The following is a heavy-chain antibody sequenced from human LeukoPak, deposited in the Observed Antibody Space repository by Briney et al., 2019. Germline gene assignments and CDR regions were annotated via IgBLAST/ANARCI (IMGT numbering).Heavy chain of an antibody. D-gene: IGHD1-26*01. J-gene: IGHJ3*01. CDR1: GFTFNTYG. V-gene: IGHV3-30*02. Sequence: GGSLRLSCAASGFTFNTYGMHWVRQAPGKGLEWVAYIRSDGKYKPCADSVKGRFTISRDNSKNTMYLQMNSLRIDDTAVYYCATEGGSSDAFAFWGQGTEVTVS. CDR2: IRSDGKYK. CDR3: ATEGGSSDAFAF.